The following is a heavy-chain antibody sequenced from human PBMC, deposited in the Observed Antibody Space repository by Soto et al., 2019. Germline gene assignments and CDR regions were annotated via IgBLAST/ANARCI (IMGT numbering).Heavy chain of an antibody. CDR1: GGSISSSSYY. V-gene: IGHV4-39*02. CDR2: IYYSGST. CDR3: ARERGYCSGGSCPVDY. J-gene: IGHJ4*02. Sequence: QLQLQESGPGLVKPSEILSLTCTGSGGSISSSSYYWGCIRQPPGKGLEWIGSIYYSGSTYYNPSLKSRVTISVDTSKNQFSLKLSSVTAADTAVYYCARERGYCSGGSCPVDYWGQGTLVTVSS. D-gene: IGHD2-15*01.